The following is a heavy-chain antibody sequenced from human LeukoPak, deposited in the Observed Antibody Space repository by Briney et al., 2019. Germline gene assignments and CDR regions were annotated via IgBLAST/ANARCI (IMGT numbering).Heavy chain of an antibody. CDR1: GFTFSDYY. V-gene: IGHV3-11*04. CDR2: ISSSGSTI. J-gene: IGHJ6*03. CDR3: ARVRGTPPYYYYYYMDV. Sequence: GGSLRLSCAASGFTFSDYYMSWIRQAPGKGLEWVSYISSSGSTIYYADSVKGRFTISRDNAKNSLYLQMNSLRAEDAAVYYCARVRGTPPYYYYYYMDVWGKGTTVTVSS. D-gene: IGHD1-7*01.